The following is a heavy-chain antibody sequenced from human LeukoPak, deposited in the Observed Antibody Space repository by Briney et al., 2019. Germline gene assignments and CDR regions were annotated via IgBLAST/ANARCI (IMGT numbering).Heavy chain of an antibody. D-gene: IGHD4-17*01. V-gene: IGHV3-7*01. J-gene: IGHJ5*02. CDR3: ARYHYGDHPFDP. CDR2: IKQDGSET. Sequence: SGGSLRLSCAASRFTFSSYWMSWVRQAPGKGLEWVANIKQDGSETKYVDSVKGRFTISRDNARNSLYLQMNSLRAEDTAVYYCARYHYGDHPFDPWGQGTLVTVSS. CDR1: RFTFSSYW.